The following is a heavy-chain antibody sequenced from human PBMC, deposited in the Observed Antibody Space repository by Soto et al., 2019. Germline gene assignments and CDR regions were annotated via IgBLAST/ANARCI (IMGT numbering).Heavy chain of an antibody. V-gene: IGHV3-23*01. Sequence: EVQLLESGGGLVQPGGSLRLSCAASGFTFSSYVMSWVRQAPGKGLEWFSAISGSGGSTSYADSVKGRFTISRDNSKTTLYLQMNSLRAEDTAVYYCAKDRLVRGAVYWYFDLWGRGTLVTVSS. J-gene: IGHJ2*01. CDR3: AKDRLVRGAVYWYFDL. CDR1: GFTFSSYV. CDR2: ISGSGGST. D-gene: IGHD3-10*01.